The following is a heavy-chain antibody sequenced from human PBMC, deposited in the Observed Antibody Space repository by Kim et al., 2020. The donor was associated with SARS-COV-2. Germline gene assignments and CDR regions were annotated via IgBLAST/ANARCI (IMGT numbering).Heavy chain of an antibody. V-gene: IGHV3-23*03. CDR2: IYSGGSST. J-gene: IGHJ5*02. CDR1: GFTFSSYA. D-gene: IGHD5-18*01. Sequence: GGSLRLSCAASGFTFSSYAMSWVRQAPGKGLEWVSVIYSGGSSTYYADSVKGRFTISRDNSKTTLYLQMNSLRAEDTAVYYFAKGRGYVNGFDPWCHGTL. CDR3: AKGRGYVNGFDP.